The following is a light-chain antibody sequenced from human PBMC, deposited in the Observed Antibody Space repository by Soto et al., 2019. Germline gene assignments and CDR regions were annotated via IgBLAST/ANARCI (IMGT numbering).Light chain of an antibody. J-gene: IGKJ4*01. CDR3: QKYNIAPLP. CDR2: AAS. CDR1: QGISNY. V-gene: IGKV1-27*01. Sequence: DIQMTQSPSSLSASVGDRVTVTCRSSQGISNYLAWYQQKPVQVPKLLIYAASTLQSGVPSRFSGSGSGTDFTLTISSLQPEYVATYYCQKYNIAPLPVGGGTNVEIK.